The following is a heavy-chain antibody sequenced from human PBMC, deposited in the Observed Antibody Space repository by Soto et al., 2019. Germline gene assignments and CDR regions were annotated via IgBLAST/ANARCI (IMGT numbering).Heavy chain of an antibody. J-gene: IGHJ4*02. CDR1: GFTFSTYW. Sequence: EVQLVQSGGDLVQPGGSLRLSCVASGFTFSTYWMTWVRQAPGMGLEWVAGIKEDASEEVYVDSVKGRFSISRDNAKTSLYLQLTSLRAADTAVYFCATAISSPFSDFDSWGQGSLVTVSS. D-gene: IGHD1-26*01. CDR2: IKEDASEE. V-gene: IGHV3-7*01. CDR3: ATAISSPFSDFDS.